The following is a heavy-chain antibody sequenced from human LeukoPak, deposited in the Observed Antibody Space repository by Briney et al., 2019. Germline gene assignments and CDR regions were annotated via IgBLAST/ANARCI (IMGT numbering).Heavy chain of an antibody. CDR1: GGTFSSYA. CDR2: IIPIFGTA. V-gene: IGHV1-69*01. D-gene: IGHD2-2*01. CDR3: ARWVVPAATVYYYYGMDV. J-gene: IGHJ6*02. Sequence: ASVKVSCKASGGTFSSYAISWVRQAPGQGLEWMGGIIPIFGTANYAQKFQGRVTITADESTSTAYMELSSLRSEDTAVYYYARWVVPAATVYYYYGMDVWGQGTTVTVSS.